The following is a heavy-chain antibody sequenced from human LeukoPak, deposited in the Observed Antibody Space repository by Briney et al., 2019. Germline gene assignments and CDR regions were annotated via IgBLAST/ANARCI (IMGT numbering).Heavy chain of an antibody. CDR1: GFTFSNAW. D-gene: IGHD3-10*01. Sequence: GGSLRLSCAASGFTFSNAWMSWGRQAPGKGLEWVGRIKSKTDGGATDYAAPVKGRFIISRDDSKNTLYLQMNSLKTEDTAVYYCTTRHQLWSQGSDYWGQGTLVTVSS. V-gene: IGHV3-15*07. CDR3: TTRHQLWSQGSDY. J-gene: IGHJ4*02. CDR2: IKSKTDGGAT.